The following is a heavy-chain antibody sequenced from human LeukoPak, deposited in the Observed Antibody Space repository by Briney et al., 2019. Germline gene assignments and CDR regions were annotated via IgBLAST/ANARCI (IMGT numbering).Heavy chain of an antibody. D-gene: IGHD3-10*01. CDR2: IIPIFGTA. CDR1: GGTFSSYA. J-gene: IGHJ4*02. Sequence: SVKVSCKASGGTFSSYAISWVRQAPGQGLEWMGGIIPIFGTANYAQKFQGRVTITADESTSTAYMELSSLRSEDTAVYYCARADYYGSGSYYNYFDYWGQGTLVTVSS. CDR3: ARADYYGSGSYYNYFDY. V-gene: IGHV1-69*13.